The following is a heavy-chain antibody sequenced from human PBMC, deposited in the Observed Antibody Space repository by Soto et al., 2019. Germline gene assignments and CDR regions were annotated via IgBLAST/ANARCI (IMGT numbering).Heavy chain of an antibody. CDR1: GGTFSSYS. CDR2: IIPIFGTA. CDR3: ARDGGRHSGGIDY. Sequence: QVQLVQSGAEVKKPGSSVKVSCKASGGTFSSYSINWVRQAPGQGLEWMGEIIPIFGTANYAQKFQGRVTITADESPSTAYMELSSLRSEATAVYYCARDGGRHSGGIDYWGQGTLVTVSS. V-gene: IGHV1-69*01. D-gene: IGHD1-26*01. J-gene: IGHJ4*02.